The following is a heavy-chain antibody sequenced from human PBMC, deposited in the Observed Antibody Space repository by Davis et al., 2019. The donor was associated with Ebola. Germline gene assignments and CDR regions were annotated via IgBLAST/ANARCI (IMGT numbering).Heavy chain of an antibody. CDR2: MNPNSGNT. J-gene: IGHJ4*02. CDR1: GYTFTSYD. D-gene: IGHD6-19*01. Sequence: ASVKVSCKASGYTFTSYDINWVRQATGQGLEWMGWMNPNSGNTGYAQKFQGRVTMTRNTSISTAYMELSSLRSEDTAVYYCAREDRIAVALGYWGQGTLVTVSS. CDR3: AREDRIAVALGY. V-gene: IGHV1-8*01.